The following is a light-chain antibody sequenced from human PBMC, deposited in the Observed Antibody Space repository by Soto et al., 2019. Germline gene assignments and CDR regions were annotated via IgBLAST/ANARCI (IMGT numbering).Light chain of an antibody. Sequence: DTVLTQSPGTLSLSPGERATLSCRASQSVGTYLAWYQQKPGQAPRLLIYDASNRATGIAPRFRGSGSGTDFTLTISSLEPEDFAVYYCQQYNNWPLITFGQGTRLEIK. CDR1: QSVGTY. CDR3: QQYNNWPLIT. CDR2: DAS. V-gene: IGKV3-11*01. J-gene: IGKJ5*01.